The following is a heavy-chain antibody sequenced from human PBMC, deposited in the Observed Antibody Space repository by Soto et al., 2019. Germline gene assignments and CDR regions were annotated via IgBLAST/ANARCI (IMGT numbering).Heavy chain of an antibody. J-gene: IGHJ4*02. Sequence: ASVRVSCQASGYTYTSYGISWVRQAPGQGLEWMGWISAYNGNTNYAQKLQGRVTMTTDTSTSTAYMELRSLRSDDTAVYYCARDGYSSSWRRGDFDYWGQGTLVTVSS. V-gene: IGHV1-18*01. CDR2: ISAYNGNT. CDR3: ARDGYSSSWRRGDFDY. D-gene: IGHD6-13*01. CDR1: GYTYTSYG.